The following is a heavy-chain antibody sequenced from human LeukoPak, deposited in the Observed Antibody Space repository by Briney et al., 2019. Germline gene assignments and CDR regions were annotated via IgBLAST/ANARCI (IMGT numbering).Heavy chain of an antibody. CDR3: ASPTGRYCSSTSCYAFDI. J-gene: IGHJ3*02. CDR2: IYYSGST. V-gene: IGHV4-59*08. Sequence: SETLSLTCTVSGVSISSYYWSWIRQPPGKGLEWIGYIYYSGSTNYNPSLKSRVTISVDTSKNQFSLKLSSVTAADTAVYYCASPTGRYCSSTSCYAFDIWGQGTMVTVSS. CDR1: GVSISSYY. D-gene: IGHD2-2*01.